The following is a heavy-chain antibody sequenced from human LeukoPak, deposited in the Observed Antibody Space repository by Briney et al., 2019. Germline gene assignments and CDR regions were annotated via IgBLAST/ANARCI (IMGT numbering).Heavy chain of an antibody. CDR2: IIPILGIA. J-gene: IGHJ6*02. Sequence: SVKVSCKASGGTFSSYAISWVRQAPGQGLEWMGSIIPILGIANYAQKFQGRVTITADKSTSTAYMELSSLRSEDTAVYYCARSKPGRYSPLSDYYYGMDVWGQGTTVTISS. D-gene: IGHD3-16*02. V-gene: IGHV1-69*04. CDR1: GGTFSSYA. CDR3: ARSKPGRYSPLSDYYYGMDV.